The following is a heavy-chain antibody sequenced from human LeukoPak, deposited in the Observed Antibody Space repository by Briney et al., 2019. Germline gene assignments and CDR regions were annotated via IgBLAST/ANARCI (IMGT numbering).Heavy chain of an antibody. Sequence: PSETLSLTCTVSGGSISISSYYCGWIRQPPGKGLEWIGSIYYSGSTYYNPSLKSRVTISVDTSKNQFSLKLSSVTAADTAVYYCARQDAIVVVDWGQGTLVTVSS. D-gene: IGHD2-15*01. CDR1: GGSISISSYY. V-gene: IGHV4-39*01. CDR3: ARQDAIVVVD. CDR2: IYYSGST. J-gene: IGHJ4*02.